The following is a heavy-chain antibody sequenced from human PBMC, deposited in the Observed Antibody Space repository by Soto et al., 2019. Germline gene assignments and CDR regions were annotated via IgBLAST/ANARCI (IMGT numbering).Heavy chain of an antibody. CDR1: GFTFSSYA. CDR2: ISGSGGST. Sequence: GGSLRFSCAASGFTFSSYAMSWVRQAPGKGLEWVSAISGSGGSTHYADSVKGRFTISRDNSKNTLYLQMNSLRAEDTAVYYCAKVQVAVAGSRKTSGSPDFDYWGQGTLVTVSS. V-gene: IGHV3-23*01. J-gene: IGHJ4*02. D-gene: IGHD6-19*01. CDR3: AKVQVAVAGSRKTSGSPDFDY.